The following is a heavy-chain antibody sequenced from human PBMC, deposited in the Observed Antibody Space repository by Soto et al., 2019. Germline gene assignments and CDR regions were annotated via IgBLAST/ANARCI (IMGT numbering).Heavy chain of an antibody. CDR3: VRDSGFEYVN. J-gene: IGHJ4*02. Sequence: EVQLVESGGGLVQPGGSLRISCKGSGFSFSSYWMSWVRQAPGKGLEWVASIKQDESEKYYVDSVKGRFTISRDNVDDAVCLHMNSLSSEDTAVYFGVRDSGFEYVNWGQGTLVTVSS. V-gene: IGHV3-7*01. D-gene: IGHD3-22*01. CDR2: IKQDESEK. CDR1: GFSFSSYW.